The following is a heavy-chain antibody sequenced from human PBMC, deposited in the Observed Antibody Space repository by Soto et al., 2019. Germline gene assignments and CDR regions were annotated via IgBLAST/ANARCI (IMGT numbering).Heavy chain of an antibody. CDR1: GYTFTNYG. V-gene: IGHV1-18*01. D-gene: IGHD6-19*01. CDR3: AREGVAGFDY. Sequence: ASVKVSCKASGYTFTNYGISWVRQAPGQGLEWMGWISAYIANTNYAQKFQGRVTMTTDTSTSTAYMELRSLRTDDPAVYYWAREGVAGFDYGGQGPLVTVSS. CDR2: ISAYIANT. J-gene: IGHJ4*02.